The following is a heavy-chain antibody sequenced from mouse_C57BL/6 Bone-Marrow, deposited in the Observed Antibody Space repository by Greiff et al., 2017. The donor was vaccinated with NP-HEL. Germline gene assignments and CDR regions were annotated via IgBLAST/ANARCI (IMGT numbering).Heavy chain of an antibody. CDR2: INSDGGST. CDR3: ERQRIYDSYYGFAY. D-gene: IGHD2-3*01. CDR1: EYEFPSHD. Sequence: EVQGVESGGGLVQPGESLKLSCESNEYEFPSHDMSWVRKTPEKRLELVAAINSDGGSTYYTDTMERRFIISRDNTKKTLYLQMRSLTSADTALYYCERQRIYDSYYGFAYWGQGTLVTVSA. J-gene: IGHJ3*01. V-gene: IGHV5-2*01.